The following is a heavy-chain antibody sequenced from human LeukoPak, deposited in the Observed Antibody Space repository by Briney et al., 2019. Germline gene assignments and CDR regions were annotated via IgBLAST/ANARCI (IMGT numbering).Heavy chain of an antibody. J-gene: IGHJ4*02. D-gene: IGHD6-19*01. V-gene: IGHV3-23*01. Sequence: PGGSLRLSCAASGISFTNYAMSWVRQAPARGLEWVSSLRGNGDTFYADSVKGRFTLSRDDSRNIVYPQLHNLRVDDTATYYCVRASWVSDADAVCWGQGTQVTVSS. CDR3: VRASWVSDADAVC. CDR1: GISFTNYA. CDR2: LRGNGDT.